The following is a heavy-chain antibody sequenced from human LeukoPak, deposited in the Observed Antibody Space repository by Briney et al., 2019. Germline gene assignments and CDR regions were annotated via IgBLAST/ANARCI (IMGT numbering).Heavy chain of an antibody. D-gene: IGHD2-15*01. J-gene: IGHJ4*02. CDR3: AKSCDTTCYLFDY. CDR2: VSGSGDIT. CDR1: GFTFSNYA. Sequence: GGSLRLSCAASGFTFSNYAISWVRQAPGKGLEWVSGVSGSGDITYYADSVKGRFTISRDSSKNTLYLQMNSLRAEDTAIYYCAKSCDTTCYLFDYWGQGTLVTVSS. V-gene: IGHV3-23*01.